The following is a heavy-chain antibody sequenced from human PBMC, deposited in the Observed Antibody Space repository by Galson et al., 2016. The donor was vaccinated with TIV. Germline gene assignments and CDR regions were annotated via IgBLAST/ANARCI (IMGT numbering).Heavy chain of an antibody. CDR1: GFTFSTYA. V-gene: IGHV3-23*01. CDR3: AKRKNYGGDAFDL. Sequence: AASGFTFSTYAMNWVRQAPGKGLEWVSGIVGTGGTTYYADSVKGRFTISRDNSKNTLYLQMNSLRAEDTAVYYCAKRKNYGGDAFDLWGQGTLVTVSS. J-gene: IGHJ3*01. CDR2: IVGTGGTT. D-gene: IGHD4-23*01.